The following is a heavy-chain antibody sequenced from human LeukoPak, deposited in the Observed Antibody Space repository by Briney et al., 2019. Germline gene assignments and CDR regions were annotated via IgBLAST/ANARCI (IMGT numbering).Heavy chain of an antibody. D-gene: IGHD2-2*01. CDR1: GGSIGSYY. CDR3: AREKVVPAAITSNWFDP. V-gene: IGHV4-59*01. J-gene: IGHJ5*02. CDR2: IYYSGST. Sequence: PSETLSLTCTVSGGSIGSYYWSWIRQPPGKGLEWIGYIYYSGSTNYNPSLKSRVTISVDTSKNQFSLKLSSVTAADTAVYYCAREKVVPAAITSNWFDPWGQGTLVTVSS.